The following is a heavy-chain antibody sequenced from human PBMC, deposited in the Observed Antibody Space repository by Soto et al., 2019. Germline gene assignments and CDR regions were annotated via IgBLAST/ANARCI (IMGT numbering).Heavy chain of an antibody. CDR3: ARVATSIVGAATFAY. CDR2: IWYDGSDK. CDR1: GFIFSNYG. J-gene: IGHJ4*02. Sequence: GGSLRLSCAASGFIFSNYGMHWVRQAPGKGLEWVAAIWYDGSDKKHVDSVKGRFTISRDNSKNTLYLQMNSLIVEDTAVYYCARVATSIVGAATFAYWGQGTLVTVSS. D-gene: IGHD1-26*01. V-gene: IGHV3-33*01.